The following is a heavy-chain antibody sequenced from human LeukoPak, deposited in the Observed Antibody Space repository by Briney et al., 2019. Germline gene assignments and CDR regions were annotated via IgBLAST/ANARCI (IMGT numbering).Heavy chain of an antibody. J-gene: IGHJ2*01. CDR2: IYHSGST. CDR1: GYSISSGYY. CDR3: ARTITIFGVVIDWYFDL. Sequence: PSETLSLTCAVSGYSISSGYYWGWVRQPPGKGLEWIGSIYHSGSTNYNPSLKSRVTMSVDTSKNQFSLKLSSVTAADTAVYYCARTITIFGVVIDWYFDLWGRGTLVTVSS. D-gene: IGHD3-3*01. V-gene: IGHV4-38-2*01.